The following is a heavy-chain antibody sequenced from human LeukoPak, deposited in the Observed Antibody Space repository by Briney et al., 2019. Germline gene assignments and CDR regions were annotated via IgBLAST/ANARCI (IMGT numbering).Heavy chain of an antibody. Sequence: GGSLRLSCAASGFTFDVYAMHWVRQAPGGGLEWVSGISWNSGSICYADSVKSRFTISRDNAKNSLYLQMNSMRAEDTALYYCAKDIRIELGAIDYWGQGTLVTVSS. CDR3: AKDIRIELGAIDY. J-gene: IGHJ4*02. CDR2: ISWNSGSI. V-gene: IGHV3-9*01. CDR1: GFTFDVYA. D-gene: IGHD7-27*01.